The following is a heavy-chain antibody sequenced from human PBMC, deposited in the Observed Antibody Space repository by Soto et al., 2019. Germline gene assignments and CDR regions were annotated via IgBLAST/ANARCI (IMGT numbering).Heavy chain of an antibody. J-gene: IGHJ4*02. Sequence: GGSLRLSCAASGFTFSTYSMNWVRQAPGKGLEWVSYISGGSNTKYYADSVKGRFTISRDNAKNSLYLQMNSLRDEDTAVYYCARDQAEYIVATIGYDYWGQGTLVTAPQ. V-gene: IGHV3-48*02. CDR3: ARDQAEYIVATIGYDY. D-gene: IGHD5-12*01. CDR2: ISGGSNTK. CDR1: GFTFSTYS.